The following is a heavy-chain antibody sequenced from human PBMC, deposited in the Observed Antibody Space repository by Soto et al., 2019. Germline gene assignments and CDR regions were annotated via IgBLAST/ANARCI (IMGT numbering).Heavy chain of an antibody. CDR3: ARGTGPYYYYYYMDV. CDR1: GYTFTSYD. Sequence: GASVKVSCKASGYTFTSYDINWVRQATGQGLEWMGWMNPNSGNTGYAQKFQGRVTMTRNTSISTADMELSSLRSEDTAVYYCARGTGPYYYYYYMDVWGKGTTVTVSS. J-gene: IGHJ6*03. V-gene: IGHV1-8*01. D-gene: IGHD1-1*01. CDR2: MNPNSGNT.